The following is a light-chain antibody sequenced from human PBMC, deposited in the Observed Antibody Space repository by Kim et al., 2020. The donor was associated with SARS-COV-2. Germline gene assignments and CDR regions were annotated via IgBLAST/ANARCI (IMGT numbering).Light chain of an antibody. CDR1: SSDIGGYNF. CDR2: DGS. J-gene: IGLJ2*01. Sequence: SISISCTGTSSDIGGYNFVSWYQHHPGKAPKLMIYDGSNRPSGVSNRFSGSKSGNTASLTISGLQAEDEADYYCSSYTSSNTHVEFGGGTQLTVL. CDR3: SSYTSSNTHVE. V-gene: IGLV2-14*03.